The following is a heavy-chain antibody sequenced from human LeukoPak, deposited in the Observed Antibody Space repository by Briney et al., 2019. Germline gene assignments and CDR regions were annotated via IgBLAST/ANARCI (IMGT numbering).Heavy chain of an antibody. CDR3: ARDGRIMMFGVGNY. V-gene: IGHV3-48*01. J-gene: IGHJ4*02. Sequence: GGSLRLSCTASGFTFSSFSMIWVRQAPGKGLEWISYISSSSNTIYYADSVKGRFTISRDNAKNSLYLQMNSLRVEDTAVYYCARDGRIMMFGVGNYWGQGTLVTVSS. D-gene: IGHD3-3*01. CDR1: GFTFSSFS. CDR2: ISSSSNTI.